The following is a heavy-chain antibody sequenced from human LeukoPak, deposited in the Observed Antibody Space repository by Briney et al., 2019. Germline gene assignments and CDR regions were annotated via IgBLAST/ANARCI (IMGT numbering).Heavy chain of an antibody. CDR2: ISYDGSNK. D-gene: IGHD3-9*01. V-gene: IGHV3-30*18. CDR3: AKWGDYDVLTGYYVSDY. CDR1: RFTFSSYG. J-gene: IGHJ4*02. Sequence: GRSPRLSCAASRFTFSSYGMHWVRQAPGKGLEWVAVISYDGSNKYHADSVKGRFTISRDNSKNTRYLQMNSLRAEDTAVYYCAKWGDYDVLTGYYVSDYWGQGTLVTVSS.